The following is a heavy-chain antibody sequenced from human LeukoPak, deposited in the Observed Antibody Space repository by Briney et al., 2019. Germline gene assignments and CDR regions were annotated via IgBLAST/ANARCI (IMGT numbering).Heavy chain of an antibody. CDR2: ISSSSNYI. CDR1: GFTFSAYN. J-gene: IGHJ4*02. CDR3: ARDEGVSFDY. Sequence: GGSLRLSCAASGFTFSAYNMNWVRQAPGKGLEWVSSISSSSNYIYYADSLKGRFTISRDNAKNSLCLQMNSLRAEDTAVYYCARDEGVSFDYWGPGTLVTVSS. V-gene: IGHV3-21*01.